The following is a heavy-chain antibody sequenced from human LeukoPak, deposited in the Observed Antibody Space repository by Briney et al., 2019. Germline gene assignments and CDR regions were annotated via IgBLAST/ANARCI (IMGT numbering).Heavy chain of an antibody. CDR3: ARHSLNNYGSYY. V-gene: IGHV4-39*01. CDR1: GGSISSSTYS. D-gene: IGHD5-24*01. J-gene: IGHJ4*02. CDR2: IHYDGNT. Sequence: SGTLSLTCAVSGGSISSSTYSWTWIRQPPGKGLEWIGSIHYDGNTYYKPSLKSRVTISVDTSKIQFSLRLSSATAADIATYYCARHSLNNYGSYYWGQGTLVTVSS.